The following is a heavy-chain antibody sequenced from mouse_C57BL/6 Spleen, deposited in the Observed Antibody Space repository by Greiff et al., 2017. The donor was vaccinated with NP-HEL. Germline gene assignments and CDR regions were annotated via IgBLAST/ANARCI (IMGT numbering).Heavy chain of an antibody. CDR1: GYTFTDYN. CDR2: INPNNGGT. V-gene: IGHV1-18*01. J-gene: IGHJ4*01. D-gene: IGHD3-2*02. Sequence: EVQLQQSGPELVKPGASVKIPCKASGYTFTDYNMDWVKQSHGKSLEWIGDINPNNGGTIYNQKFKGKATLTVDKSSSTADMELRSLTSEDTAVYYCARDSSGWDAMDYWGQGTSVTVSS. CDR3: ARDSSGWDAMDY.